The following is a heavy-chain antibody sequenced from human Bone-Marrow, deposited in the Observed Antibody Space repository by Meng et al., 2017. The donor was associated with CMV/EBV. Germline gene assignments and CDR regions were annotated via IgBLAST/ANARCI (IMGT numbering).Heavy chain of an antibody. V-gene: IGHV1-69*02. J-gene: IGHJ4*02. CDR3: ASHPRQRAPYDY. Sequence: SVKVSCKASGGTFSSYTINWVRQAPGQGLEWMGRIIPILGIANYAQKFQGRVTITADTSTSTAYMELNSLRSEDTAVCYCASHPRQRAPYDYWGQGTLVTVSS. CDR1: GGTFSSYT. CDR2: IIPILGIA. D-gene: IGHD6-25*01.